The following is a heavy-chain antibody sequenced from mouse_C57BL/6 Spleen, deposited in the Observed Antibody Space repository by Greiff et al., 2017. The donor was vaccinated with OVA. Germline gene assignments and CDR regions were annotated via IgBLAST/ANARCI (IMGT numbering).Heavy chain of an antibody. CDR3: ASDYYGSHPGFAY. CDR2: IYPGSGST. V-gene: IGHV1-55*01. Sequence: VQLQQPGAELVKPGASVKMSCKASGYTFTSYWITWVKQRPGQGLEWIGDIYPGSGSTNYNEKFKSKATLTVDTSSSTAYMQLSSLTSEDSAVYYCASDYYGSHPGFAYWGQGTLVTVSA. J-gene: IGHJ3*01. D-gene: IGHD1-1*01. CDR1: GYTFTSYW.